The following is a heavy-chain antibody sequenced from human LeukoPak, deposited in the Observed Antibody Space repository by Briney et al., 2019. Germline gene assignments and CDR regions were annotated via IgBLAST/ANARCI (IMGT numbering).Heavy chain of an antibody. CDR1: GFTFSSYA. Sequence: PGASLRLSSAASGFTFSSYAMSWVRQAPGKGLEWVSAISGSGGSTYYADSVKGRFTISRDNSKNTLYLQMNSLRAEDTAVYYCAKVGGLYVWGSYRFNPFDYWGQGTLVTVSS. J-gene: IGHJ4*02. CDR2: ISGSGGST. V-gene: IGHV3-23*01. D-gene: IGHD3-16*02. CDR3: AKVGGLYVWGSYRFNPFDY.